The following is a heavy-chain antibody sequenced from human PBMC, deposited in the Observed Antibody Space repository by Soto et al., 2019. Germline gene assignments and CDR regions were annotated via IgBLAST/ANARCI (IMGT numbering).Heavy chain of an antibody. D-gene: IGHD6-13*01. J-gene: IGHJ4*02. CDR2: IYYSGST. Sequence: QLQLQESGPGLVKPSETLSLTCTVSGGSISSSSYYWGWIRQPPGKGLEWIGSIYYSGSTYYNPSLKTRVTLSVDTSKNQFSLKLSSVTAADTAVYDCARRGSSSWYGYWGQGTLVTVSS. CDR3: ARRGSSSWYGY. CDR1: GGSISSSSYY. V-gene: IGHV4-39*01.